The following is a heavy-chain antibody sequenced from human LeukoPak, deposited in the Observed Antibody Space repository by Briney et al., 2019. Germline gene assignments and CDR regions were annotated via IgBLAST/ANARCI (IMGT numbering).Heavy chain of an antibody. CDR3: ARGLIVVASPNYFDY. D-gene: IGHD2-15*01. CDR2: IYTNGNT. CDR1: GGSISSFY. J-gene: IGHJ4*02. Sequence: PSETLSLTCTVSGGSISSFYWSWIRQPAGKGLEWIGRIYTNGNTNYNPSLKSRVTMSVDTSKNQFSLKLGSVTAADTAVYYCARGLIVVASPNYFDYWGQGTLVTVSS. V-gene: IGHV4-4*07.